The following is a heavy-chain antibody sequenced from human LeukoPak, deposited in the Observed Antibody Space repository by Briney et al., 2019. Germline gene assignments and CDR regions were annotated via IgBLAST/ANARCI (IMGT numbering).Heavy chain of an antibody. CDR2: ISWNSGSI. J-gene: IGHJ5*02. Sequence: PGGSLRLSCAASGFTFDDYAMPWVRQAPGKGLEWVSGISWNSGSIGYADSVKGRFTISRDNAKNSLYLQMNSLRAEDTALYYCARDPTPYSAYDSFYFDPWGQGTLVTVSS. CDR3: ARDPTPYSAYDSFYFDP. CDR1: GFTFDDYA. D-gene: IGHD5-12*01. V-gene: IGHV3-9*01.